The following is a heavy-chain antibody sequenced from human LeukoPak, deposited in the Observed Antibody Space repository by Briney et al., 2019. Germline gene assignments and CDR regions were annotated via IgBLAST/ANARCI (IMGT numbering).Heavy chain of an antibody. CDR2: IYTSGST. V-gene: IGHV4-4*07. Sequence: PSETLSLTCTGSGGSISSYYWSWIRQPAGKGLEWIGRIYTSGSTNYNPSLKSRVTMSVDTSKNQFSLKLSSVTAADTAVYYCARTGYYASSYWYFDLWGRGTLVTVSS. CDR3: ARTGYYASSYWYFDL. CDR1: GGSISSYY. J-gene: IGHJ2*01. D-gene: IGHD3-9*01.